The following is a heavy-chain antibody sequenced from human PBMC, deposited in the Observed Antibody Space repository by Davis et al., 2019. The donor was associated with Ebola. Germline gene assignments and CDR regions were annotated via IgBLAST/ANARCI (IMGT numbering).Heavy chain of an antibody. CDR2: ISSSSSTI. CDR3: ARDHPEYYDFWSGYYRY. Sequence: PGGSLRLSCAASGFTFSSYSMNWVRQAPGKGLEWVSYISSSSSTIYYADSVKGRFTISRDNAKNSLYLQMNSLRAEDTAVYYCARDHPEYYDFWSGYYRYWGQGTLVTVSS. CDR1: GFTFSSYS. J-gene: IGHJ4*02. D-gene: IGHD3-3*01. V-gene: IGHV3-48*04.